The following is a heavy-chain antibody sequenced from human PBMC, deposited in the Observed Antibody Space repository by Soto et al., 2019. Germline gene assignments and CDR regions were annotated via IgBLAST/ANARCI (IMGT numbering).Heavy chain of an antibody. CDR2: ITSKSTYI. D-gene: IGHD2-8*01. J-gene: IGHJ5*01. Sequence: EVQLVESGGGLVKPGGSLRLSCAASGFTFRDYSLNWVRQAPGKGLEWVSSITSKSTYIYYADSVKGRFTISRDNAKSSLYLQMDSPRADDTAVYFCARSGVAALDSWGQGTLVTVSS. CDR1: GFTFRDYS. V-gene: IGHV3-21*06. CDR3: ARSGVAALDS.